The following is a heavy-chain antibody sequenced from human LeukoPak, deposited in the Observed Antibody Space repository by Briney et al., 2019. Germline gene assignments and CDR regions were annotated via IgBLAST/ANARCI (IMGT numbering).Heavy chain of an antibody. D-gene: IGHD4-23*01. CDR3: ARVADYGGNSDYDY. J-gene: IGHJ4*02. V-gene: IGHV3-53*01. CDR1: GFTVSSNY. Sequence: PGGSLRLSCAASGFTVSSNYMSWVRQAPGKGLEWVSVIYSGGSTYYADSVKGRFTISRDNAKNSLYLQMNSLRAEDTALYYCARVADYGGNSDYDYWGQGTLVTVSS. CDR2: IYSGGST.